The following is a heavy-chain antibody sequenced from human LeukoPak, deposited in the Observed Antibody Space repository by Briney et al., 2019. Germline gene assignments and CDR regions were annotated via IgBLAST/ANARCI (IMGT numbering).Heavy chain of an antibody. CDR3: AKDLILPLSSSWYFDSVY. CDR2: IKQDGSEK. J-gene: IGHJ4*02. D-gene: IGHD6-13*01. V-gene: IGHV3-7*01. CDR1: GFTFSSYW. Sequence: GGSLRLSCAASGFTFSSYWMSWVRQAPGKRLEWVANIKQDGSEKYYVDSVKGRFTISRDNSKNTLYLQMNSLRAEDTAVYYCAKDLILPLSSSWYFDSVYWGQGTLVTVSS.